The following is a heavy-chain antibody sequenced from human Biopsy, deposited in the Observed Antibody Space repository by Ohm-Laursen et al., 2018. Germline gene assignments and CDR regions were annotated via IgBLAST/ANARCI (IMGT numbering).Heavy chain of an antibody. V-gene: IGHV4-59*01. CDR2: IYYSGGT. CDR3: ARVEAGTYDALDI. D-gene: IGHD1-26*01. Sequence: TLSLTCIVSGGSMTGYEWSWIRLAPGKGLEWIGYIYYSGGTKYNPSLASRVTFSVDMSRSQFSLKLYSVTAADTAVYYCARVEAGTYDALDIWGQGTLVAVSA. J-gene: IGHJ3*02. CDR1: GGSMTGYE.